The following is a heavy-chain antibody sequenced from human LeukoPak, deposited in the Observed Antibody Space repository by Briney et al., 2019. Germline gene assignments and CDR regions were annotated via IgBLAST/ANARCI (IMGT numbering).Heavy chain of an antibody. D-gene: IGHD3-22*01. V-gene: IGHV3-30*07. CDR1: GFAFSTYA. J-gene: IGHJ3*02. CDR3: ARGKPSYYYDSSAYFYNGAFDI. Sequence: GGSLRLSCEVSGFAFSTYAFHWVRQAPGEGLQWVALISYDGSDKYYADSVKGRFTISRDNAKNSLYLQMNSLRADDTAVYYCARGKPSYYYDSSAYFYNGAFDIWGQGTMVTVSS. CDR2: ISYDGSDK.